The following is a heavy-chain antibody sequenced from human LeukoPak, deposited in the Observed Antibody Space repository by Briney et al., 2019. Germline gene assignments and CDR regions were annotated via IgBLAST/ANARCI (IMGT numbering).Heavy chain of an antibody. Sequence: PSETLSLTCGLSGYSISSGYYWGWIRQPPGKGLEWIATLYHTGSTYYNPSLKSRVTISLDTSRNQFSLRLSSVTAADTAVYYCARVTSSGGYYFDHWGQGTLVTVSS. D-gene: IGHD6-25*01. J-gene: IGHJ4*02. CDR3: ARVTSSGGYYFDH. CDR2: LYHTGST. CDR1: GYSISSGYY. V-gene: IGHV4-38-2*01.